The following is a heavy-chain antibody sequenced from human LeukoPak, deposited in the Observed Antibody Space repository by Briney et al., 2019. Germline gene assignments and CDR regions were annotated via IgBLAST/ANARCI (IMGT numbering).Heavy chain of an antibody. CDR2: ISSSSSYI. CDR3: ARAGRVAVAGTYYYYYYMDV. Sequence: GRSLRLSCAASGFTFSSYSMNWVRQAPGKGLEWVSSISSSSSYIYYADSVKGRFTISRDNAKNSLYLQMNSLRAEDTAVYYCARAGRVAVAGTYYYYYYMDVWGKGTTVTVSS. J-gene: IGHJ6*03. CDR1: GFTFSSYS. D-gene: IGHD6-19*01. V-gene: IGHV3-21*01.